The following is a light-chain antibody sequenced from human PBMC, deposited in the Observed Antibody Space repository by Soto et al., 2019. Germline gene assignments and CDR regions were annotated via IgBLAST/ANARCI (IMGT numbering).Light chain of an antibody. V-gene: IGLV2-8*01. CDR2: EVN. CDR1: SSDVGGYSY. J-gene: IGLJ2*01. Sequence: QSVLTQPPSASGSPGQSVTISCTGTSSDVGGYSYVSWYQQHPGKAPKLMIYEVNKRPSGVPARFSGSKSGNTASLTGSGLQAEDEADYYCSSYAGSNNLVFGGGSKLTVL. CDR3: SSYAGSNNLV.